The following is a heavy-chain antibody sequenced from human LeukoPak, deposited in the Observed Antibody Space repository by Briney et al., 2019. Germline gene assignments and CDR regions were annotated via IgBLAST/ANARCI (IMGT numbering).Heavy chain of an antibody. D-gene: IGHD6-13*01. CDR3: ARARSSSWYYYYYGMDV. J-gene: IGHJ6*02. V-gene: IGHV4-59*13. CDR2: IYYSGST. CDR1: GGSISSYY. Sequence: SSETLSLTCTVSGGSISSYYWSWIRQPPGKGLEWIGYIYYSGSTNYNPSLKSRVTIPVDTSKNQFSLKLSSVTAADTAVYYCARARSSSWYYYYYGMDVWGQGTTVTVSS.